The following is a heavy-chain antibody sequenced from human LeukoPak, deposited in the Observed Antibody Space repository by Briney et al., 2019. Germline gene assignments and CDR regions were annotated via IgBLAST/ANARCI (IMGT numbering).Heavy chain of an antibody. J-gene: IGHJ4*02. CDR2: IIPSLDVA. CDR3: ARDHCSPGTCLGGH. D-gene: IGHD2-15*01. CDR1: GDTFIPYT. Sequence: SVKVSCKASGDTFIPYTFGWVRQAPGQGLEWIGRIIPSLDVANYAQKFQGRVTLSVDRDTATTYMEVTSLRSEDTAIYYCARDHCSPGTCLGGHWGQGTLVTVSS. V-gene: IGHV1-69*04.